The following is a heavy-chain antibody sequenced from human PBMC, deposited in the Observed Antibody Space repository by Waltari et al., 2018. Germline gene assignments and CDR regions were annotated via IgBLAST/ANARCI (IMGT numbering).Heavy chain of an antibody. J-gene: IGHJ4*02. Sequence: QVQLQQWGAGLLKPSETLSLTCAVYGGSFSGYYWSWIRQPPGKGLEWIGEINHSGSTNDNPSLKSRVTISVDTSKNQFSLKLSSVTAADTAVYYCARFGPYSSGHGGYWGQGTLVTVSS. D-gene: IGHD6-19*01. CDR2: INHSGST. V-gene: IGHV4-34*01. CDR3: ARFGPYSSGHGGY. CDR1: GGSFSGYY.